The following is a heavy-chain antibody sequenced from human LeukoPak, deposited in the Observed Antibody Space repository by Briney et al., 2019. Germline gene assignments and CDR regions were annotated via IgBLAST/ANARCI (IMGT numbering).Heavy chain of an antibody. CDR2: INHSGST. CDR3: ARGRTVHYYYYYGMDV. J-gene: IGHJ6*02. V-gene: IGHV4-34*01. D-gene: IGHD4-17*01. CDR1: GVSFSGYY. Sequence: SETLSLTCAVYGVSFSGYYWSWIRQPPGKGLEWIGEINHSGSTNYNPSLKSRVTISVDTSKNQFSLKLSSVTAADTAVYYCARGRTVHYYYYYGMDVWGQGTTVTVSS.